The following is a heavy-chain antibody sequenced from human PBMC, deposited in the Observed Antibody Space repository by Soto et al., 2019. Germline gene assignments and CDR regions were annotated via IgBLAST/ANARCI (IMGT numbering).Heavy chain of an antibody. D-gene: IGHD2-15*01. CDR3: ASGGRWYAAAQYYGMDV. V-gene: IGHV1-3*01. J-gene: IGHJ6*02. CDR1: GYTFTSYA. CDR2: INADKGNA. Sequence: QVQLVQSGAEVKKPGASLKVSCKASGYTFTSYAMHWVRQAPGQRLEWMGWINADKGNAKYSQKFQGTVTLTRDTSATTVYMDLSSLTSEDTAVYYCASGGRWYAAAQYYGMDVWGQGTTVTVSS.